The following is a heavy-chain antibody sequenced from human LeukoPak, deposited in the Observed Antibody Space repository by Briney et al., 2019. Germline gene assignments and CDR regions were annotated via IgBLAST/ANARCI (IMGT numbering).Heavy chain of an antibody. Sequence: PGGSLRLSCAASGFTFSSYAMSWVRQAPGKGLEWVSAISGSGGSTYYADSVKGRFTISRDNSKNTLYLQMNSLRAEDTAVYYCAKLDLGSSGYNRRFDPWGQGTLVTVSS. J-gene: IGHJ5*02. CDR2: ISGSGGST. CDR1: GFTFSSYA. V-gene: IGHV3-23*01. CDR3: AKLDLGSSGYNRRFDP. D-gene: IGHD3-22*01.